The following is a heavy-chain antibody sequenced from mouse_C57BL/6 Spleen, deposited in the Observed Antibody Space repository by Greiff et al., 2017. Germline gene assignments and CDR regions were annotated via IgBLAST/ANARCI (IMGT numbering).Heavy chain of an antibody. V-gene: IGHV1-61*01. CDR3: GRKGIYSVFWG. J-gene: IGHJ3*01. CDR1: GYTFTSYW. Sequence: QVQLQQPGAELVRPGSSVKLSCKASGYTFTSYWMDWVKQRPGQGLEWIGNIYPSDSETNYNQKFKDKATLTVDKSSSTAYMQLSSLTSEDSAVYYCGRKGIYSVFWGWGTGALVTVSA. CDR2: IYPSDSET. D-gene: IGHD2-1*01.